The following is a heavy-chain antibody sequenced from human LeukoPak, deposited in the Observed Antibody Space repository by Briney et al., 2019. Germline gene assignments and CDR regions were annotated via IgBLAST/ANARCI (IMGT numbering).Heavy chain of an antibody. CDR2: ISAYNGNT. V-gene: IGHV1-18*01. D-gene: IGHD1-26*01. CDR1: GYTFTSYG. Sequence: ASVKVSCTASGYTFTSYGISWVRQAPGQGLEWMGWISAYNGNTNYAQKLQGRVTMTTDTSTSTAYMELGSLRSDDTAVCYCARDRVGATNFDYWGQGTLVTVSS. J-gene: IGHJ4*02. CDR3: ARDRVGATNFDY.